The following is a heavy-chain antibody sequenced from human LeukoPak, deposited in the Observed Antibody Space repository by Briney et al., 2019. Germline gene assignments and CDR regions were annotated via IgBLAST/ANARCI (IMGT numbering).Heavy chain of an antibody. Sequence: PGGSLRLSCAASGFTFSSYAMSWVRQAPGKGLEWVSGISGSGGSTYYADSVKGRFTISRDNAKNSLYLQMNSLRAEDTAVYYCARDRDSSGWYRIDYWGQGTLVTVSS. CDR1: GFTFSSYA. J-gene: IGHJ4*02. V-gene: IGHV3-23*01. CDR2: ISGSGGST. D-gene: IGHD6-19*01. CDR3: ARDRDSSGWYRIDY.